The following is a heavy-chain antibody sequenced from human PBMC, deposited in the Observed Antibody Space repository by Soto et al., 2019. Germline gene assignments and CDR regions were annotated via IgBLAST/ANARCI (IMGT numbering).Heavy chain of an antibody. V-gene: IGHV4-28*01. CDR2: IFYGGST. CDR1: GSSITTGDW. J-gene: IGHJ5*02. Sequence: QVQLQESGPGLVKPSDTLSLTCVVSGSSITTGDWWGWIRQPPGEGLEWIGYIFYGGSTYYSPSLKSRVTMSVDTSKCQFSLQLTAVTAVDTAVYYCARKPATKGWFDPWGQGTLVTVSA. CDR3: ARKPATKGWFDP. D-gene: IGHD1-1*01.